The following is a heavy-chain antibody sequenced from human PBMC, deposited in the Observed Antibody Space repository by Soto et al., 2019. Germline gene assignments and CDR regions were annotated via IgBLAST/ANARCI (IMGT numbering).Heavy chain of an antibody. Sequence: QVHLIQSGAEVKKPGSSVKVSCKAAGGTFNTYTLFWVRQAPGHGLEWMGRIIPMLPVTNSAQKFQGRLRRTANKSTGTAFMELTSLTSDDTAVYYCSIGSWSAETFDVWGQGTMVTVSS. D-gene: IGHD2-2*01. J-gene: IGHJ3*01. CDR1: GGTFNTYT. CDR3: SIGSWSAETFDV. V-gene: IGHV1-69*02. CDR2: IIPMLPVT.